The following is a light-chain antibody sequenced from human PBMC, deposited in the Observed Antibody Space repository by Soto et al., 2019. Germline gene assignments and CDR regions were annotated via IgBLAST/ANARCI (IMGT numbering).Light chain of an antibody. V-gene: IGKV1-8*01. J-gene: IGKJ5*01. CDR3: QQYYSYSIT. Sequence: AIRMTQSPSSFSASTGDRVTITCRASQGISSYLAWYQQKPGKAPKLLIYAASTLQSGVPSRFSGSGSGTDFTLTISCLQSEDFATYYCQQYYSYSITFGQGTDWRL. CDR2: AAS. CDR1: QGISSY.